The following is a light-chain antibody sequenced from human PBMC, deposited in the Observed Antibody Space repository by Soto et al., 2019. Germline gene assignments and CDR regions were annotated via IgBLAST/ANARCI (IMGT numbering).Light chain of an antibody. V-gene: IGKV3-15*01. CDR1: QSVSSK. J-gene: IGKJ4*01. CDR3: QQRSNWPQLT. CDR2: ATS. Sequence: EILMTQSPSTLSVSPGERATLSCRASQSVSSKLAWYQQKPGQTPRLLIYATSTRATGIPARFSGSGSGTEFILTISSLEPEDFAVHYCQQRSNWPQLTFGGGTKVDIK.